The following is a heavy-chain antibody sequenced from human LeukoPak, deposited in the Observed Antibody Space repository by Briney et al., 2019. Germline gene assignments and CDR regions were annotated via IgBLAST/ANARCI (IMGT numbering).Heavy chain of an antibody. J-gene: IGHJ4*02. V-gene: IGHV3-66*01. D-gene: IGHD3-10*01. CDR2: IYSGGST. CDR1: RFTFSSYW. CDR3: AIGSGGGSGSYYKGFDY. Sequence: GGSLRLSCAASRFTFSSYWMSWVRQAPGKGLEWVSVIYSGGSTYYADSVKGRFTISRDNSKNTLYLQMNSLRAEDTAVYYCAIGSGGGSGSYYKGFDYWGQGTLVTVSS.